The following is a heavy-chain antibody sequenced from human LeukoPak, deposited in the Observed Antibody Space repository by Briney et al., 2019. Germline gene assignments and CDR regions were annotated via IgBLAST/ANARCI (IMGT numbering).Heavy chain of an antibody. CDR2: ISFDGSNE. Sequence: GGSLRLSCAASGFTFSSYWMHWVRQAPGKGLEWVAVISFDGSNEYYAESVKGRFTISRDNSKNTLYLQMNSLRAEDTAVYYCARGRVVVTAQFRAGIDFWGQGTLVTVSS. CDR1: GFTFSSYW. V-gene: IGHV3-30*03. J-gene: IGHJ4*02. CDR3: ARGRVVVTAQFRAGIDF. D-gene: IGHD2-21*02.